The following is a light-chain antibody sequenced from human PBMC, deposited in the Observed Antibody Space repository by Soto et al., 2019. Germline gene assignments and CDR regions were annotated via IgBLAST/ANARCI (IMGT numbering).Light chain of an antibody. V-gene: IGKV2-28*01. CDR2: LGS. CDR3: MQALQNPGT. Sequence: DIAMTQSPLSLPVTPGEPASISCRSSQSLLHSNGYNYFDWYLQTTGQSPQLLIYLGSNRASGVPDRFSGSGSGTDFTLQISRVEAEDVGVDYCMQALQNPGTFGQGTKVDIK. CDR1: QSLLHSNGYNY. J-gene: IGKJ1*01.